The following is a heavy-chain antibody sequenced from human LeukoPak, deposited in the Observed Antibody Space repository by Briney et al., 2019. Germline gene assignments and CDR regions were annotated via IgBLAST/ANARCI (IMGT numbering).Heavy chain of an antibody. CDR2: ISSSSSYI. Sequence: PGGSLRLSCAASGFTFSSYSMNWVRQAPGKGLEWVSSISSSSSYIYYADPVKGRFTISRDNAKSSLYLQMNSLRAEDTAVYYCARRGYDYGGWFDPWGQGTLVTVSS. J-gene: IGHJ5*02. CDR1: GFTFSSYS. V-gene: IGHV3-21*01. D-gene: IGHD5-12*01. CDR3: ARRGYDYGGWFDP.